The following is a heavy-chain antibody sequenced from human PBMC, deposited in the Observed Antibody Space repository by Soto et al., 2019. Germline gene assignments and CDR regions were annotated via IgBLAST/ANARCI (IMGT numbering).Heavy chain of an antibody. CDR2: IYKTATT. D-gene: IGHD2-15*01. V-gene: IGHV4-30-4*01. J-gene: IGHJ5*01. CDR3: ARGRYCLTGRCFPNWFDS. CDR1: GDSISTVDYF. Sequence: SETLSLTCSVSGDSISTVDYFWAWIRQPPGQALEYIGYIYKTATTYYNPSFESRVAISLDTSKSQFSLNVTSVTAADTAVYFCARGRYCLTGRCFPNWFDSWGQGTLVTVSS.